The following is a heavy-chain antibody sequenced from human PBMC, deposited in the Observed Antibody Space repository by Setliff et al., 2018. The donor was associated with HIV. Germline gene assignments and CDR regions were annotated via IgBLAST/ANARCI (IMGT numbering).Heavy chain of an antibody. D-gene: IGHD6-6*01. CDR2: VNSDESST. Sequence: PGGSLRLSCAASGFTFDDYAMHWVRQAPGKGLVWVSRVNSDESSTNYADSVKGRFTISRDNAKNTLYLQMNSLRAEDTAVYYCTRGGSSFLGYWGQGTLVTVSS. CDR1: GFTFDDYA. V-gene: IGHV3-74*01. CDR3: TRGGSSFLGY. J-gene: IGHJ4*02.